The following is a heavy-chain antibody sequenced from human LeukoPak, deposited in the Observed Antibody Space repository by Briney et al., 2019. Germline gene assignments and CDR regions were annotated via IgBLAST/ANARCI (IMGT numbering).Heavy chain of an antibody. J-gene: IGHJ4*02. D-gene: IGHD3-3*01. CDR3: ARTQRWRNVLRFLEWLYFDY. V-gene: IGHV4-59*08. CDR2: IYYSGST. CDR1: GGSISSYY. Sequence: SETLSLTCTVSGGSISSYYWSWIRQPPGKGLEWIGYIYYSGSTNYNPSLKSRVTISVDTSKNQFSLKLSSVTAADTAVYYCARTQRWRNVLRFLEWLYFDYWGQGTLVTVSP.